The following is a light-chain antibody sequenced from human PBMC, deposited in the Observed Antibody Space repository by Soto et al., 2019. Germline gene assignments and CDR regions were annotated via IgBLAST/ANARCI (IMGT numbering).Light chain of an antibody. J-gene: IGKJ2*01. CDR1: QSVISSY. Sequence: EIVLTQSPATLSLSPGETATLSCGASQSVISSYLAWYQQKPGLAPRLLIYDASSSATGIPDRFCGSGSGTDFTLTISRLEPEDFAVYYCQQYGSSPWSFGQGTKLEI. CDR2: DAS. V-gene: IGKV3D-20*01. CDR3: QQYGSSPWS.